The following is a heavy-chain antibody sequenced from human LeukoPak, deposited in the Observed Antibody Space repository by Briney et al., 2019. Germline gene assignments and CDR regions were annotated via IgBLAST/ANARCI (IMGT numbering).Heavy chain of an antibody. J-gene: IGHJ4*02. V-gene: IGHV3-21*01. CDR3: ARDVSGYCSGGSCYWTGFDY. CDR1: GFTFSSYA. Sequence: GGSLRLSCAASGFTFSSYAMSWVRQAPGKGLEWVSSISSSSSYIYYADSVKGRFTISRDNAKNPLYLQMNSLRAEDTAVYYCARDVSGYCSGGSCYWTGFDYWGQGTLVTVSS. CDR2: ISSSSSYI. D-gene: IGHD2-15*01.